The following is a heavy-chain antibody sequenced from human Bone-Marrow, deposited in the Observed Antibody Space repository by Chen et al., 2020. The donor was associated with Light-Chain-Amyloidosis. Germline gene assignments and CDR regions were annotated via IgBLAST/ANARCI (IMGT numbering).Heavy chain of an antibody. V-gene: IGHV5-51*01. CDR1: GYTFPNYW. D-gene: IGHD5-12*01. J-gene: IGHJ4*02. CDR3: ARRRDGYNFDY. Sequence: EVQLEQSGPEVKKHGESLKISCKGSGYTFPNYWIGWVRHMPGKGLELMGVIYPDDSDARYSPSFECQVTISADNSITTAYLQWRSLKASDTAIYYCARRRDGYNFDYWGQGTLVTVSS. CDR2: IYPDDSDA.